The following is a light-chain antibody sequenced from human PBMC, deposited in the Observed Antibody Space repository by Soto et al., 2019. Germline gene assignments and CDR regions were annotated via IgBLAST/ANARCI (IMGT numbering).Light chain of an antibody. V-gene: IGKV1-33*01. J-gene: IGKJ3*01. CDR1: QDISKY. Sequence: DIQMTQSPSSLSASVGDRITITCQASQDISKYLIWYQQTPGKAPKFLIYEASNLERGVPSRFSGSGSGTYFTFTINSLQTEVMATYYCQQYHSHPFTFGPGTKLDIK. CDR2: EAS. CDR3: QQYHSHPFT.